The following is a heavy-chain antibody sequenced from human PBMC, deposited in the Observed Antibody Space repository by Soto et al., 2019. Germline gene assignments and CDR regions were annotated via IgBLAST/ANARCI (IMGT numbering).Heavy chain of an antibody. CDR3: AKGGSSGWYGDDAFDI. Sequence: EVQLVESGGGLVQPGRSLRLSCAASGFTFDDYAMHWVRQAPGKGLEWVSGISWKGGSIGYADSVKGRFTISRDNAKNPLYLQMSSLRAEDTALYYCAKGGSSGWYGDDAFDIWGQGTMVTVSS. CDR2: ISWKGGSI. V-gene: IGHV3-9*01. J-gene: IGHJ3*02. D-gene: IGHD6-19*01. CDR1: GFTFDDYA.